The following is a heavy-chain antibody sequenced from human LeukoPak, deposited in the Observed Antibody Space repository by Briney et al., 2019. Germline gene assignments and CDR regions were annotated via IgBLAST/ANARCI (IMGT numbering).Heavy chain of an antibody. D-gene: IGHD5-18*01. V-gene: IGHV3-48*03. CDR3: ARVSTDGYSLSHYMDV. CDR2: ISSSGSTI. J-gene: IGHJ6*03. Sequence: GGSLRLSCAASGFTFSSYEMNWVRQAPGKGLEWVSYISSSGSTIYYADSVKGRFTISRDNAKNSLYLQMNSLRAEDTAVYYCARVSTDGYSLSHYMDVWGKGTTVTISS. CDR1: GFTFSSYE.